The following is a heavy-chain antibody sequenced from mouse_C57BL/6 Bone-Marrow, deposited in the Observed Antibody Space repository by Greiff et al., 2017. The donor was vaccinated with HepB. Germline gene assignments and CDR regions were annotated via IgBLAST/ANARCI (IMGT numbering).Heavy chain of an antibody. CDR1: GYTFTDHT. V-gene: IGHV1-78*01. D-gene: IGHD1-1*01. CDR3: ARRIYYYGSSFLYYYAMDY. CDR2: IYPRDGST. Sequence: QVQLQQSEAELVKPGASVKISCKVSGYTFTDHTIHWMKQRPEQGLEWIGYIYPRDGSTKYNEKFKGKATLTADKSSSTAYMQLNSLTSEDSAVYFCARRIYYYGSSFLYYYAMDYWGQGTSVTVSS. J-gene: IGHJ4*01.